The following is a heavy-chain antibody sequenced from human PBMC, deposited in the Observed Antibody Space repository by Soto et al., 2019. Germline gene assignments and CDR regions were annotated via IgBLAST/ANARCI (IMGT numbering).Heavy chain of an antibody. CDR3: ARQGYYYYGMDV. CDR2: IDPSDSYT. CDR1: GYSFTSYW. V-gene: IGHV5-10-1*01. J-gene: IGHJ6*02. Sequence: PGESLKISCKGSGYSFTSYWISWVRQMPGKGLERMGRIDPSDSYTNYSPSFQGHVTISADKSISTAYLQWSSLKASDTAMYYCARQGYYYYGMDVWGQGTTVTVSS.